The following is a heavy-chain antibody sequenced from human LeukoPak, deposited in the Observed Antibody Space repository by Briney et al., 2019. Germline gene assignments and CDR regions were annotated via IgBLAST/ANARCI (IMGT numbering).Heavy chain of an antibody. V-gene: IGHV4-34*01. J-gene: IGHJ3*02. CDR1: GGSFSGYY. CDR2: INHSGST. D-gene: IGHD4-23*01. CDR3: AGGRPYGGNTQDAFDI. Sequence: SETLSLTCAVYGGSFSGYYWSWIRQPPGKGLEWIGEINHSGSTNYNPSLKSRVTISVDTSKDQFSLKLSSVTAADTAVYYCAGGRPYGGNTQDAFDIWGQGTMVTVSS.